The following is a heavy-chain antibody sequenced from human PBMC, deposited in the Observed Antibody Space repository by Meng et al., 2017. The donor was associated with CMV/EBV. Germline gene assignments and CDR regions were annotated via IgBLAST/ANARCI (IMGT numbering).Heavy chain of an antibody. V-gene: IGHV4-31*03. CDR2: IYYSGST. CDR3: ARDGVGDFWSDYYGMDV. CDR1: GGSISSGGYY. J-gene: IGHJ6*02. D-gene: IGHD3-3*01. Sequence: SETLSLTCTVSGGSISSGGYYWSWIRQHPGKGLEWIGYIYYSGSTYYNPSLKSRVTISVDTSKNQFSLKLSSVTAADTAVYYCARDGVGDFWSDYYGMDVWGQGTTVTV.